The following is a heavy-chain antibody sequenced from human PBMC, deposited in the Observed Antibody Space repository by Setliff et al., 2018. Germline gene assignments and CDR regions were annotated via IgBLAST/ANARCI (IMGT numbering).Heavy chain of an antibody. V-gene: IGHV3-11*04. J-gene: IGHJ4*03. D-gene: IGHD1-1*01. CDR2: ISGSGEYR. CDR1: GFPFSNFY. Sequence: GGSLRLSCAASGFPFSNFYMSWIRQAPGKGLEWISYISGSGEYRFYADTVRDRFTISRDDAKNSLVLQMNSLRPEDTAKYYCARGNALDIWGQGTQVTVSS. CDR3: ARGNALDI.